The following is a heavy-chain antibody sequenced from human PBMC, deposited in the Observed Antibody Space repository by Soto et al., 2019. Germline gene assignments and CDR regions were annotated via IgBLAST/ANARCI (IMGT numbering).Heavy chain of an antibody. D-gene: IGHD3-10*01. CDR3: ARDRRGVARRGGMDV. J-gene: IGHJ6*02. CDR1: GGSISSGGYY. V-gene: IGHV4-31*03. CDR2: IYYSGRT. Sequence: QVQLQESGPGLVKPSQTLSLTCTVSGGSISSGGYYWSWIRQHPGKGLEWIGYIYYSGRTYYNPSLKGRVTRSVDTSKNQFSLKLSSVTAADTAVYYCARDRRGVARRGGMDVWGQGTTVTVSS.